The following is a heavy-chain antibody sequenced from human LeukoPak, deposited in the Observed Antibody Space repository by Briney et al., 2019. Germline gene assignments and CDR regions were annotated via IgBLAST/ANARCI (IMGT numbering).Heavy chain of an antibody. CDR3: ARGSILPYGMDV. J-gene: IGHJ6*02. Sequence: GGSLRLSCAASGFTFSSNYMSWVRQAPGKGLEWVSVIYSGGSTYYADSVKGRFTISRDNSKNTLYLQMNSLRAEDTAVYYCARGSILPYGMDVWGQGTTVTVSS. CDR1: GFTFSSNY. V-gene: IGHV3-66*01. CDR2: IYSGGST.